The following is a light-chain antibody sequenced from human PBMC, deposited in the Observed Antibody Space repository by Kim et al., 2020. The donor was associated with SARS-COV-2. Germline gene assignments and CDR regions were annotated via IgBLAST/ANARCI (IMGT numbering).Light chain of an antibody. CDR3: QQNSNGRT. CDR2: DAS. J-gene: IGKJ4*01. Sequence: EIVLTQSPATLSLSPGERATLSCRASQSVSSYLAWYQQKPGQAPRLLIYDASNRATGIPARFSGSGSGTDFTLTISSLEPEDFAVYYCQQNSNGRTVGGGTKVDIK. V-gene: IGKV3-11*01. CDR1: QSVSSY.